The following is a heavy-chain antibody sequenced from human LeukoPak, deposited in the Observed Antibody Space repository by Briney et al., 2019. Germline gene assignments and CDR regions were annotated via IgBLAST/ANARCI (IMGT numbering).Heavy chain of an antibody. CDR2: IKQEGSEK. D-gene: IGHD6-13*01. Sequence: PVGSLRLSCAASGFAFSSYWMSWAPEAPGNGAEGGANIKQEGSEKYCVDSVKGRFTMSRDNAKNSLYLQMNSLRAEDTAVYYCARGLAAAGTPFDYYYGMDVWGKGTTVTVSS. CDR1: GFAFSSYW. CDR3: ARGLAAAGTPFDYYYGMDV. V-gene: IGHV3-7*03. J-gene: IGHJ6*04.